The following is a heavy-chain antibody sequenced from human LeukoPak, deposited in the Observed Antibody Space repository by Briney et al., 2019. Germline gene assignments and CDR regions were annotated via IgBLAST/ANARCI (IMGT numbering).Heavy chain of an antibody. D-gene: IGHD2-15*01. CDR1: GFTFSSYA. Sequence: GGSLRLSCAASGFTFSSYAMKWVRQAPGKGLEWVSAISGSTTSTNYADSVKGRFTISRDNSKSTLCLQMNSLRAEDTAVYYCAKQLGYCSDGSCYFPYWGQGTLVTVSS. CDR2: ISGSTTST. CDR3: AKQLGYCSDGSCYFPY. V-gene: IGHV3-23*01. J-gene: IGHJ4*02.